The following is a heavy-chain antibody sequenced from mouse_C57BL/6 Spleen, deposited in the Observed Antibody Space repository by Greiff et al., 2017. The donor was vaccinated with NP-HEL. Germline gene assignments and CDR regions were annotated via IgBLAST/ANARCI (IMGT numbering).Heavy chain of an antibody. D-gene: IGHD1-1*01. CDR1: GYSISSGYY. CDR3: SFGSSYGYFDV. Sequence: EVQLQQSGPGLVKPSQSLSLTCSVTGYSISSGYYWNWIRQFPGNKLEWMGYISYDGSNNYNPSLKNRISITRDTSKNQFFLKLNSVTTEDTATYYCSFGSSYGYFDVWGTGTTVTVSS. CDR2: ISYDGSN. J-gene: IGHJ1*03. V-gene: IGHV3-6*01.